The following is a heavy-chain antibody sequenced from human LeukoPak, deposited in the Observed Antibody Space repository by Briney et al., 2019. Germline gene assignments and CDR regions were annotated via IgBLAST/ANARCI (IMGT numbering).Heavy chain of an antibody. V-gene: IGHV3-30-3*01. CDR3: VRGEVDYGSGSPTHDY. J-gene: IGHJ4*02. D-gene: IGHD3-10*01. CDR1: GFTFSSYA. CDR2: ISYDGSNK. Sequence: GGSLRLSCAASGFTFSSYAMHWVRQAPGKGLEWVALISYDGSNKNYVDSVKGRFTISRDNSKNTLYLQMNSLRSEDTAEYYCVRGEVDYGSGSPTHDYWGQGTLVTVSS.